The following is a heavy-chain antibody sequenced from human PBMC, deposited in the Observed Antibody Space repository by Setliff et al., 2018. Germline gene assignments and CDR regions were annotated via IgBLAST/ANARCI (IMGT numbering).Heavy chain of an antibody. CDR3: ARDQPGPYYNFWSGVPEP. D-gene: IGHD3-3*01. CDR1: GFTLSNYN. J-gene: IGHJ4*02. CDR2: ISYDGSNK. V-gene: IGHV3-30*15. Sequence: LRLSCAASGFTLSNYNMNWVRQAPGKGLEWVAVISYDGSNKYYADSVKGRFTISRDNSKNTLYLQMSSLRPEDTAVHYCARDQPGPYYNFWSGVPEPWGQGTLVTVSS.